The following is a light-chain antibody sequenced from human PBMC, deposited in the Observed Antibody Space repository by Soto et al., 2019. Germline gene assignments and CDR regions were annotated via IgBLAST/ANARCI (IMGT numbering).Light chain of an antibody. Sequence: EVVLTQSPGTLSLSPEERASLSCRASQSVSNNYLAWYQQKPGQSPKLHIFDSSDRATGIPDRFSGSGSGTDFTLTISSLGPEDFAVYYCQQYGSSPPYTFGQGTKLEIK. CDR1: QSVSNNY. V-gene: IGKV3-20*01. J-gene: IGKJ2*01. CDR3: QQYGSSPPYT. CDR2: DSS.